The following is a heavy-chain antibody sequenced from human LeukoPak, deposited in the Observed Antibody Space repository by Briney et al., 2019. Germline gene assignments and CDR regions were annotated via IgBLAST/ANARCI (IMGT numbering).Heavy chain of an antibody. Sequence: ASVKVSCKASGYTFTSYGISWVRQAPGQGLEWMGWISAYNGNTNYAQKLQGRVTMTTDTSTSTAYVELRSLRSDDTAVYYCARDQTTRRYYYYGMDVWGQGTTVTVSS. J-gene: IGHJ6*02. CDR2: ISAYNGNT. CDR1: GYTFTSYG. CDR3: ARDQTTRRYYYYGMDV. D-gene: IGHD1-7*01. V-gene: IGHV1-18*01.